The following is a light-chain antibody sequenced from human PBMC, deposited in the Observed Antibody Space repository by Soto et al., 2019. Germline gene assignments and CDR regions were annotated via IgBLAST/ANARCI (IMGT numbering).Light chain of an antibody. V-gene: IGKV1-39*01. J-gene: IGKJ5*01. CDR1: QSINNY. CDR3: QQSCTIPPS. CDR2: LAS. Sequence: DIQMPQSPYSLYASVGDRITITCRASQSINNYLHWYQQKPGKAPNLLFYLASSLQSGVPPRFCASGSWTDFTLTISTLQPEDFATYYCQQSCTIPPSFGQGTPLEIK.